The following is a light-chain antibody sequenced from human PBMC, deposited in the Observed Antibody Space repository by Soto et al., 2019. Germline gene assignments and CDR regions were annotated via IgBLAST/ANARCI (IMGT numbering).Light chain of an antibody. CDR2: EVT. CDR1: SSDVGGYNY. CDR3: SSYTSSITYV. V-gene: IGLV2-14*01. J-gene: IGLJ1*01. Sequence: QSALTQPASVSGSPGQSITISCTGTSSDVGGYNYVSWYQQHPGKAPKLMIYEVTNRPSGVSNRFSGSKSGNTASLTISGLQADDEADYYCSSYTSSITYVFGTGTKLT.